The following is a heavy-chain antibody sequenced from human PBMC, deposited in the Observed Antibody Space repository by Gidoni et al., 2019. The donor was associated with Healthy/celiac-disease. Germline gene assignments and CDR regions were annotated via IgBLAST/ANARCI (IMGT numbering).Heavy chain of an antibody. CDR2: ISGSGGST. V-gene: IGHV3-23*01. Sequence: EVQLLESGGGLVQPGGSLRLSCAASGFTFSSYPMSWVRQAPGKGLEWVSAISGSGGSTYYADSVKGRFTISRDNSKNTLYLQMNSLRAEDTAVYYCAKDHWCSGGSCYPDWFDPWGQGTLVTVSS. CDR1: GFTFSSYP. D-gene: IGHD2-15*01. J-gene: IGHJ5*02. CDR3: AKDHWCSGGSCYPDWFDP.